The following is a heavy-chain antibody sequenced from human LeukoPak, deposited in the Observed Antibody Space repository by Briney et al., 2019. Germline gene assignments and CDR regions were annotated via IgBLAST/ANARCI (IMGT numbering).Heavy chain of an antibody. V-gene: IGHV1-3*03. J-gene: IGHJ3*02. CDR1: GYTFTSYA. D-gene: IGHD3-10*01. Sequence: ASVKVSCKASGYTFTSYAMHWVRQAPGQRREWMGWINAGNGNTKYSQEFQGRVTITRDTSTSTVYMELSSLRSEDTAVYYCAKSNGYGLVDIWGQGTMVTVSS. CDR2: INAGNGNT. CDR3: AKSNGYGLVDI.